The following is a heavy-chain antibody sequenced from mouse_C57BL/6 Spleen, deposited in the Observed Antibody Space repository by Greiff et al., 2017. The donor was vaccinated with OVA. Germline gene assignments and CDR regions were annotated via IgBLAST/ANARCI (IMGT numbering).Heavy chain of an antibody. J-gene: IGHJ2*01. CDR3: ARGEDYYGSYYFDY. D-gene: IGHD1-1*01. V-gene: IGHV5-6*01. CDR1: GFTFSSYG. CDR2: ISSGGSYT. Sequence: EVQLVESGGDLVKPGGSLKLSCAASGFTFSSYGMSWVRQTPDKRLEWVATISSGGSYTYYPDSVKGRFTISRDNAKNTLYLQMSSLKSEDTAMYYCARGEDYYGSYYFDYWGQGTTLTVSS.